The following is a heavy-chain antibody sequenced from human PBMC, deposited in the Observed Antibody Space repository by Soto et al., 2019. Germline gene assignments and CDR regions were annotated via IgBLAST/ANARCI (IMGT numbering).Heavy chain of an antibody. D-gene: IGHD6-13*01. CDR1: GGSISSGGYY. CDR2: IYYSGST. CDR3: ARTRVMAAAGTRWFDP. J-gene: IGHJ5*02. Sequence: PSETLSLTCTVSGGSISSGGYYWSWIRQHPGKGLEWIGYIYYSGSTYYNPSLKSRVTISVDTSKNQFSLKLSSVTAADTAVYYCARTRVMAAAGTRWFDPWGQGTLVTVS. V-gene: IGHV4-31*03.